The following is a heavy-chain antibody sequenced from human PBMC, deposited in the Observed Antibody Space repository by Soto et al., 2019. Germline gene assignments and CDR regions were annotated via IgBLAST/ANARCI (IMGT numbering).Heavy chain of an antibody. V-gene: IGHV3-7*01. Sequence: PGGSLRLSCAASGFTFRNYWMGWVRQAPGKGLEWLANIKTDGTETYYVDSVKGRFTISRDNAKNSLYLQMNSLTAEDTAVYVCATALRGAPTMPWGQGTLVTVSS. CDR3: ATALRGAPTMP. CDR1: GFTFRNYW. D-gene: IGHD1-26*01. J-gene: IGHJ5*02. CDR2: IKTDGTET.